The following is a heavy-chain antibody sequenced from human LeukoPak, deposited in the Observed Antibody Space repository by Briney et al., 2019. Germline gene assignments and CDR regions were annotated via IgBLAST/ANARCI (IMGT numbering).Heavy chain of an antibody. J-gene: IGHJ6*02. V-gene: IGHV3-23*01. D-gene: IGHD2-2*01. Sequence: GGSLRLSCAASGFTFSSYAMSWVRQAPGKGLEWVSAISGSGGSTYYADSVKGRFTISRDNSKNTLYLQMNSLRAEDTAVYYCTKDAYAAIRGYGMDVWGQGTTVTVSS. CDR2: ISGSGGST. CDR1: GFTFSSYA. CDR3: TKDAYAAIRGYGMDV.